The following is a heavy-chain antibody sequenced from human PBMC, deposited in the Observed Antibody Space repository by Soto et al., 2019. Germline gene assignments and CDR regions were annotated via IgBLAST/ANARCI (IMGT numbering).Heavy chain of an antibody. CDR1: GFTFSSYA. D-gene: IGHD4-4*01. Sequence: EVQLLESGGGLVQPGGSLRLSCAASGFTFSSYAMSWVRQAPGKGLEWVSAISGSGGSTYYADSVKGRFTSSRDNSKNTLYLQMNSLRAEDTAVYYCAKYKKYSNYRNYYFDYWGQGTLVTVSS. V-gene: IGHV3-23*01. J-gene: IGHJ4*02. CDR3: AKYKKYSNYRNYYFDY. CDR2: ISGSGGST.